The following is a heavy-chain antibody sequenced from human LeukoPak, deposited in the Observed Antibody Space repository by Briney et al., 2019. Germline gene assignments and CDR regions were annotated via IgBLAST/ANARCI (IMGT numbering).Heavy chain of an antibody. CDR2: INPSGGST. CDR1: GYTFSSFH. V-gene: IGHV1-46*01. J-gene: IGHJ4*02. CDR3: ARDPGFVKDRYHYDSSAFSDQDY. Sequence: ASVKISCKASGYTFSSFHMHWVRQAPGQGLEWMGIINPSGGSTNYAPKFQGRVTLTTDTSTSTVYMEMSSLRYEDTAVYYCARDPGFVKDRYHYDSSAFSDQDYWGQGSLVTVSS. D-gene: IGHD3-22*01.